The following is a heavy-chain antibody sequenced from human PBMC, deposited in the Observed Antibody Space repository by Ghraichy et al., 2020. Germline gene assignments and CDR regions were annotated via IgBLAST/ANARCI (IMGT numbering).Heavy chain of an antibody. CDR2: IYTSGST. J-gene: IGHJ5*02. CDR1: GGSISSYY. Sequence: ESLNISCTVSGGSISSYYWSWIRLSAGKGLEWIGRIYTSGSTNYNPSLKSRVTMSIDTSKNEFSLKLSSVTAADTALYYCVRDGRGYCGGGNCYSWFDLWGQGTLVTVSS. D-gene: IGHD2-15*01. CDR3: VRDGRGYCGGGNCYSWFDL. V-gene: IGHV4-4*07.